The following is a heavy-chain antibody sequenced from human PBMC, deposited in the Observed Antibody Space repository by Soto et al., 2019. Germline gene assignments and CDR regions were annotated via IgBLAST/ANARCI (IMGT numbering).Heavy chain of an antibody. CDR2: SNSNSGNS. V-gene: IGHV1-8*01. Sequence: ASVKVSCKASGCTFTSYNIKWVRQAPGQGLEWVDGSNSNSGNSDHAQKFQGRLTVTRDTSISTAYMELSSLRSDDTAVYYCVLLGDFDHWRPVTLVTVSS. D-gene: IGHD3-3*01. J-gene: IGHJ4*02. CDR3: VLLGDFDH. CDR1: GCTFTSYN.